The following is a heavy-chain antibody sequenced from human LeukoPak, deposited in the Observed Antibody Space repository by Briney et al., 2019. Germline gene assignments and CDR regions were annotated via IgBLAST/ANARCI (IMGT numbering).Heavy chain of an antibody. CDR1: GFTFSSYA. D-gene: IGHD5-18*01. CDR2: IVGSGGST. Sequence: TGGSLRLSCAASGFTFSSYAMSWVRQAPGKGLEWVSVIVGSGGSTYYADSVKGRFTISRDNSKNTLYLQMNSLRAEDTAVYYCAKKGYSYFDHWGQGTLVTVSS. CDR3: AKKGYSYFDH. V-gene: IGHV3-23*01. J-gene: IGHJ4*02.